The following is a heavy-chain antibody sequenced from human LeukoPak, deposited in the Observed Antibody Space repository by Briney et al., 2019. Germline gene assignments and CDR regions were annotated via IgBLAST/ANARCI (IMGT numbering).Heavy chain of an antibody. V-gene: IGHV3-23*01. CDR3: AKGRGIVVVITPDY. CDR2: ISGSGGST. D-gene: IGHD3-22*01. Sequence: GGSLRLSCAASGFTFSSYAMSWVRQAPGKGLEWVSAISGSGGSTYYADSVKGRFTISRDNSKNTLYLQMNSLRAEDTAVYYCAKGRGIVVVITPDYWGQGTLVTVSP. J-gene: IGHJ4*02. CDR1: GFTFSSYA.